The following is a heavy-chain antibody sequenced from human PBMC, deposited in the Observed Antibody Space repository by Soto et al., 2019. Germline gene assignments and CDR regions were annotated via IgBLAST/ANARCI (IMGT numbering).Heavy chain of an antibody. CDR2: IYYSGST. J-gene: IGHJ4*02. V-gene: IGHV4-39*01. Sequence: SETLSLTCTVSGGSINSNTYSWAWIRQPPEKGLEWIGTIYYSGSTNYNPSLKSRVTISVDTSKNQFSLKLNSMTAADTAVYYCARHNYGSGSTYFDYWGQGTLVTVSS. D-gene: IGHD3-10*01. CDR3: ARHNYGSGSTYFDY. CDR1: GGSINSNTYS.